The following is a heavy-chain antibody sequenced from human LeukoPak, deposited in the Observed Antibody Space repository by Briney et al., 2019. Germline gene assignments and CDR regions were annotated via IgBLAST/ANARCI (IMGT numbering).Heavy chain of an antibody. D-gene: IGHD5-12*01. Sequence: ASVKVSCKASGGTFSSYAISWVRQATGQGLEWMGWMNPNSGNTDYAQKFQGRFTITINTSISTAYMELSSPRSEDTAVYYCARAFGGHDEWYYFDYWGQGTLVTVSS. J-gene: IGHJ4*02. CDR3: ARAFGGHDEWYYFDY. CDR1: GGTFSSYA. CDR2: MNPNSGNT. V-gene: IGHV1-8*03.